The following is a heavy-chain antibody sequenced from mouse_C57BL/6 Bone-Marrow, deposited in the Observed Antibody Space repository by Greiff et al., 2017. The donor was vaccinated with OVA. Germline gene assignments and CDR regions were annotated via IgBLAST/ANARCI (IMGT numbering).Heavy chain of an antibody. CDR3: ATCPHGDYFDY. V-gene: IGHV14-4*01. CDR2: IDPENGDT. J-gene: IGHJ2*01. CDR1: GFNIKDDY. Sequence: VHVQQSGAELVRPGASVKLSCTASGFNIKDDYMHWVKQRPEQGLEWIGWIDPENGDTEYASKFQGKATITADTSSSTAYLQLSSLTSEDTAVYYCATCPHGDYFDYWGQGTTLTVSS. D-gene: IGHD6-1*01.